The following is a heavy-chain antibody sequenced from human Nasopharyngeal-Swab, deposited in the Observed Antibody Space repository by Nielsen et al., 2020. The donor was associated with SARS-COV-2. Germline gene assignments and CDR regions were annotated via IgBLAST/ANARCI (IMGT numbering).Heavy chain of an antibody. J-gene: IGHJ5*02. V-gene: IGHV1-46*01. CDR2: INPGGGSA. Sequence: WMRQAPGQGLEWMGIINPGGGSAGYSQNFQGRVTMTRDTSTNTVYMELYSLTSEDTAVYYCARGGDPREVVAATDCFDPWGQGTRVTVSS. D-gene: IGHD2-15*01. CDR3: ARGGDPREVVAATDCFDP.